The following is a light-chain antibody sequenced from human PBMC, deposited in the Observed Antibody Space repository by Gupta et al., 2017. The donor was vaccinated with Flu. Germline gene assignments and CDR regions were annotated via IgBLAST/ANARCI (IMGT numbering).Light chain of an antibody. V-gene: IGLV3-1*01. CDR3: PEWDNSAVV. J-gene: IGLJ2*01. CDR2: QDK. Sequence: SYDLIQPPSVSVSPGQTATITCSGNKLGESYASWSQQKPGQPPVVPIYQDKKRPAVSPDRFSGSSSENTVTLTIAGSQAVEEADYYCPEWDNSAVVFGGGTKLAVL. CDR1: KLGESY.